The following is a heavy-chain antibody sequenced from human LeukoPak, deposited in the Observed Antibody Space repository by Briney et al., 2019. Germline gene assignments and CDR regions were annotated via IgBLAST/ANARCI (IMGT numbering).Heavy chain of an antibody. Sequence: ASVKVSCKVSGYTLTELSMHWVRQGPGKGLEWMGGFDPEDGETIYAQKFQGRVTMTEDTSTDTAYMELSSLRSEDTAVYYCATDLIGSSWYRPAFDIWGQGTMVTVSS. V-gene: IGHV1-24*01. J-gene: IGHJ3*02. CDR1: GYTLTELS. CDR2: FDPEDGET. D-gene: IGHD6-13*01. CDR3: ATDLIGSSWYRPAFDI.